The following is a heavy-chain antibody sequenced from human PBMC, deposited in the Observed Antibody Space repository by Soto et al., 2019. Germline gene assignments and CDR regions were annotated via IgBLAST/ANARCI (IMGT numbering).Heavy chain of an antibody. CDR2: ISGSGGST. J-gene: IGHJ6*02. Sequence: EVQLLESGGGLVQPGGSLRLSCAASGFTFSSYAMSWVRQAPGKGLEWVSAISGSGGSTYYADSVKGRFTISRDNSKHTLNLQMNSLRAEDTAVYYCAKAPSSAPANYYYYGMDVWGQGTTVTVSS. V-gene: IGHV3-23*01. CDR3: AKAPSSAPANYYYYGMDV. CDR1: GFTFSSYA. D-gene: IGHD6-6*01.